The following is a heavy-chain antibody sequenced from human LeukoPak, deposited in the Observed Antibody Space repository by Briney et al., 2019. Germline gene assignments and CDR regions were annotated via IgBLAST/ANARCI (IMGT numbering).Heavy chain of an antibody. V-gene: IGHV4-59*11. CDR3: ARIPGPGTDWFDP. Sequence: PSETLSLTCTVSGASLSSHYWSRLRQPPGEGLEWIGYMSYSGSTTSNLSLKSRVTISVDTSKNQFSLNLTSVTAADTAVYYCARIPGPGTDWFDPWGQGTLVTVSS. J-gene: IGHJ5*02. CDR1: GASLSSHY. CDR2: MSYSGST. D-gene: IGHD6-19*01.